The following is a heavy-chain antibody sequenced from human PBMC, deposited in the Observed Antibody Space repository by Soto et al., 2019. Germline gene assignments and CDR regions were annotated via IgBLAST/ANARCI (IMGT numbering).Heavy chain of an antibody. Sequence: QLQLQESGSGLVKPSQTLSLTCAVSGGSISSGGYSWSWIRQPPGKGLEWIGYIDHSGSTSYNPSLKTRVTISVDRSKNQFSLKLSSVTAADTAVYYCAAGGGLPRYYWGQGTLVTVSS. J-gene: IGHJ4*02. D-gene: IGHD5-12*01. CDR1: GGSISSGGYS. CDR3: AAGGGLPRYY. V-gene: IGHV4-30-2*01. CDR2: IDHSGST.